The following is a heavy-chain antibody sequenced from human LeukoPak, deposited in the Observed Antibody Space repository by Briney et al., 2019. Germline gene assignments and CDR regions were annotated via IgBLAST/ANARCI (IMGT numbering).Heavy chain of an antibody. CDR1: GGSFSGYY. V-gene: IGHV4-34*01. CDR3: ARGFVVVPAAMITWFDP. Sequence: SETLSLTCAVYGGSFSGYYWSWIRQPPGKGLEWIGEINHSGSTNYNPSLKSRVTISVDTSKNQFSLKVSSVTAADTAVYYCARGFVVVPAAMITWFDPWGQGTLVTVSS. D-gene: IGHD2-2*01. CDR2: INHSGST. J-gene: IGHJ5*02.